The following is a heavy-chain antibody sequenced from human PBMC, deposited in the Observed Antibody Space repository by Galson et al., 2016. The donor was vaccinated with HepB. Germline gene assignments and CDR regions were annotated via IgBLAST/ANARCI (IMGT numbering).Heavy chain of an antibody. CDR1: GFSFSDYY. CDR2: ISGSSLHT. J-gene: IGHJ4*02. CDR3: ARHHGSGSYWDYFDY. D-gene: IGHD3-10*01. V-gene: IGHV3-11*03. Sequence: SLRLSCAASGFSFSDYYMSWVRQAPGKGLEWVSYISGSSLHTNYADSVKGRFTISRDNAKNSLYLQMNSQRAEDTAVYYCARHHGSGSYWDYFDYWGQGTLVTVSS.